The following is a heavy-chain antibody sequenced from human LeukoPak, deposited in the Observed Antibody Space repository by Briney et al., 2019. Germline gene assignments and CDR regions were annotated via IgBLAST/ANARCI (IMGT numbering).Heavy chain of an antibody. CDR1: GGSISNYY. J-gene: IGHJ1*01. CDR3: AGSTSWYQGFQH. V-gene: IGHV4-59*01. CDR2: ISHTGNT. Sequence: KPSETLSLTCTVSGGSISNYYWSWIRQPPGKGLEWIGYISHTGNTDYNPSLKSRVTISGDRSKNQVYLKLSSVIAADTAVYYCAGSTSWYQGFQHWGQGTLVTVSS. D-gene: IGHD6-13*01.